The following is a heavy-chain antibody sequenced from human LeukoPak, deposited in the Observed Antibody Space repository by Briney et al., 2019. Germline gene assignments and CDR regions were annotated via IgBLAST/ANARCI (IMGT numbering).Heavy chain of an antibody. J-gene: IGHJ5*02. Sequence: ASVKVSCKASGYTFTSYAMHWVRQAPGQRLEWMGWSNAGNGNTKYSQEFQGRVTITRDTSASTAYMELSSLRSEDTAVYYCARGGLGLLWFGGSPLNWFDPWGQGTLVTVSS. CDR1: GYTFTSYA. CDR2: SNAGNGNT. D-gene: IGHD3-10*01. CDR3: ARGGLGLLWFGGSPLNWFDP. V-gene: IGHV1-3*02.